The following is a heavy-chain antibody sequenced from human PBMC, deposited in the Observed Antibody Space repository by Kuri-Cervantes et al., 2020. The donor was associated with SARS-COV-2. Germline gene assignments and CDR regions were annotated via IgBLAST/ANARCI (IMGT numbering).Heavy chain of an antibody. CDR2: IYHSGST. CDR3: ARVNWGFDY. CDR1: GYSISSGYY. Sequence: SEILSLTCTISGYSISSGYYWGWIRQPPGKGLEWIGSIYHSGSTYYNPSLKSRVTISVDTSKNQFSLKLSSVTAADTAVYYCARVNWGFDYWGQGTLVTVSS. J-gene: IGHJ4*02. V-gene: IGHV4-38-2*02. D-gene: IGHD7-27*01.